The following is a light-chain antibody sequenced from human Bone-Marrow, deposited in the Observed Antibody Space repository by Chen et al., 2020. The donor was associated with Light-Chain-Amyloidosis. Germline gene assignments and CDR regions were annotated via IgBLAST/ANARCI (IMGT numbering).Light chain of an antibody. V-gene: IGLV3-25*03. CDR1: DLPTKY. CDR3: QSADSSGTYEVI. Sequence: SYELTQPPSVAVSPVQTARLTCSGDDLPTKYAYWYQQKPGQAPVLVIHRGTERPSGISERFSGSSSGTTATLTISGVQAEDEADYHCQSADSSGTYEVIFGGGTKLTVL. J-gene: IGLJ2*01. CDR2: RGT.